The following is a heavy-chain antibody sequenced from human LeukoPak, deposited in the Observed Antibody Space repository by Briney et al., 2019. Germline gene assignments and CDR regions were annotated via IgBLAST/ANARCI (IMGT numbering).Heavy chain of an antibody. CDR2: IKQEGSEK. J-gene: IGHJ4*02. CDR3: ARATYYDFWSGYQFYYFDY. CDR1: GFTFSSYW. Sequence: PGGSLGLSCAASGFTFSSYWMSWVRQAPGKGLEWVANIKQEGSEKYYVDSVKGRFTISRDNAKNSLYLQMNSLRAEDTAVYYCARATYYDFWSGYQFYYFDYWGQGTLVTVSS. D-gene: IGHD3-3*01. V-gene: IGHV3-7*01.